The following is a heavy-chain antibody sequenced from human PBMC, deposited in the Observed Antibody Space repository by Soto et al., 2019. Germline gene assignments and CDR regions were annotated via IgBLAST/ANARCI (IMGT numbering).Heavy chain of an antibody. CDR2: ISYDGSNK. Sequence: QVQLVESGGGVVQPGRSLRLSCAASGFTFSSCGMHWVRQAPGKGLEWVAVISYDGSNKYYADSVKGRFTISRDNSKNTLYLQMNSLRAEDTAVYYCAKDQPVELTFDYWGQGTLVTVSS. CDR1: GFTFSSCG. D-gene: IGHD1-26*01. V-gene: IGHV3-30*18. CDR3: AKDQPVELTFDY. J-gene: IGHJ4*02.